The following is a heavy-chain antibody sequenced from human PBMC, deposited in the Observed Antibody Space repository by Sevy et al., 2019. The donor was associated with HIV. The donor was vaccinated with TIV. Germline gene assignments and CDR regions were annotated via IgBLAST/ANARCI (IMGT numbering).Heavy chain of an antibody. CDR1: GFTFSTYG. V-gene: IGHV3-30*18. D-gene: IGHD2-15*01. CDR3: AKDRDIVTVFGATALQQ. Sequence: GGSLRLSCAASGFTFSTYGMHWVRQAPGKGLEWVAVISYDGRHKYYADSVKGRFTISRDNSKNTLDLQMNSLRAEDTAVYYCAKDRDIVTVFGATALQQWGQGTLVTGSS. CDR2: ISYDGRHK. J-gene: IGHJ1*01.